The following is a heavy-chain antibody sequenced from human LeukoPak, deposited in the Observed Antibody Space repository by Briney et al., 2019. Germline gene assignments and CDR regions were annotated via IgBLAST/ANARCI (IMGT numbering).Heavy chain of an antibody. J-gene: IGHJ4*02. CDR3: ASCGVDTAMVGPVDY. CDR2: INSDGSST. V-gene: IGHV3-74*01. Sequence: GGSLRLSCAASGFTFSSYWMHWVRQAPGKGLVWVSRINSDGSSTSYADSVKGRFTISRDNSKNTLYLQMNSLRAEDTAVYYCASCGVDTAMVGPVDYWGQGTLVTVSS. D-gene: IGHD5-18*01. CDR1: GFTFSSYW.